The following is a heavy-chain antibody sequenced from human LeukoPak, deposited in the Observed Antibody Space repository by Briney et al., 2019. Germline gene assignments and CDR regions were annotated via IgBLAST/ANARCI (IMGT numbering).Heavy chain of an antibody. D-gene: IGHD3-22*01. V-gene: IGHV3-48*01. CDR1: GFTFSTYS. CDR2: ISSSSSTI. J-gene: IGHJ4*02. CDR3: ARDYYDSSGYYDLGG. Sequence: GGSLRLSCAASGFTFSTYSIYWVRQAQGKGLEWVSYISSSSSTIYYADSVKGRFTISRDNAKNSLYLQMNSLRAEDTAVYYCARDYYDSSGYYDLGGWGQGTLVTVSS.